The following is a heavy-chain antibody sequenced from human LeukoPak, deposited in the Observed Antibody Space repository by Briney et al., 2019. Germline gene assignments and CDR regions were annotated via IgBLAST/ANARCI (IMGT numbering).Heavy chain of an antibody. Sequence: GRSLRLSCAASGFNFNNYDFHWVRQVAGKRLEWVAGIGTVADTFYPDSVMGRFTISRENAKNSFYLQMDSLRAGDTAVYYCERGWGGHGRSWGALDFWGQGILVTVSS. D-gene: IGHD3-16*01. V-gene: IGHV3-13*01. CDR3: ERGWGGHGRSWGALDF. CDR2: IGTVADT. J-gene: IGHJ4*02. CDR1: GFNFNNYD.